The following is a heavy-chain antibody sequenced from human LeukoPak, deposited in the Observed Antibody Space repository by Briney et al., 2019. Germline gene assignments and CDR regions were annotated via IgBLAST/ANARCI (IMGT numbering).Heavy chain of an antibody. CDR3: ARDLGHYARSGYPQDY. D-gene: IGHD3-22*01. V-gene: IGHV1-18*01. Sequence: ASVKVSCKASGYTFTSYGISWVRQAPGQGLEWMGWISAYNGNTNYAQKLQGRVTMTTDTSTSTAYMELRSLRSDDTAVYYCARDLGHYARSGYPQDYWGQGTLVTVSS. J-gene: IGHJ4*02. CDR2: ISAYNGNT. CDR1: GYTFTSYG.